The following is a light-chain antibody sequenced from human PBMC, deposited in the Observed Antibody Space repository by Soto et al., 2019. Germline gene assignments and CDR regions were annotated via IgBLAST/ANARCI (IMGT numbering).Light chain of an antibody. CDR1: QSVSSSY. J-gene: IGKJ2*02. Sequence: EIVLTQSPGTLSLSPGERATLSCRASQSVSSSYLAWYQQNPGQAPRLLIYGASSSATGIPDRFSGSGSGTDFTLSISRLEPEDFAVYYCQQYGSSPWTFGQGTNVEIK. CDR3: QQYGSSPWT. V-gene: IGKV3-20*01. CDR2: GAS.